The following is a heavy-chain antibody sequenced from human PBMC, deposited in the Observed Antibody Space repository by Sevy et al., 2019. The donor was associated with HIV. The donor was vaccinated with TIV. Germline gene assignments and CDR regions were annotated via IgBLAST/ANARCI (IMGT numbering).Heavy chain of an antibody. Sequence: GGSLRLSCVASGFTFSDHYMEWVRPAPGKGLEWVGRTRNKADGYTTEYAVSVKGRFTISRDESKNSLYVQMNSLKAEDTAVYYCATHAGIAAAGRVFDYWGQGTLVTVS. CDR3: ATHAGIAAAGRVFDY. CDR1: GFTFSDHY. V-gene: IGHV3-72*01. D-gene: IGHD6-13*01. J-gene: IGHJ4*02. CDR2: TRNKADGYTT.